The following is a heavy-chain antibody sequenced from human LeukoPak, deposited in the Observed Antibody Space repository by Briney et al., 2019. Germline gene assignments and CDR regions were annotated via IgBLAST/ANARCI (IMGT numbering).Heavy chain of an antibody. J-gene: IGHJ4*02. V-gene: IGHV1-3*01. CDR3: ARGHVFGESIGGDY. Sequence: FQGRVTITRDTSASTAYMELSSLRSDDTAVYYCARGHVFGESIGGDYWGQGTLVTVSS. D-gene: IGHD3-10*02.